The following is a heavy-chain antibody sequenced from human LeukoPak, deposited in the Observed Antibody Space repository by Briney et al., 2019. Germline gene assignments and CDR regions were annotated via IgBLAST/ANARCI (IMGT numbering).Heavy chain of an antibody. J-gene: IGHJ6*02. Sequence: SSETLSLTCAVYGGSFSGYYWSWIRQPPGKGLEWIGEINHSGSTNYNPSLKSRVTISVDTSKNRFSLKLSSVTAADTAVYYCARGCYRTTGYYRPYYYGMDVWGQGTTVTVSS. V-gene: IGHV4-34*01. CDR3: ARGCYRTTGYYRPYYYGMDV. D-gene: IGHD3-9*01. CDR1: GGSFSGYY. CDR2: INHSGST.